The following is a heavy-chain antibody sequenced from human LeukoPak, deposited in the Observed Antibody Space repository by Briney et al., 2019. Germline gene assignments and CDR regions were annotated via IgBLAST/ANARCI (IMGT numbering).Heavy chain of an antibody. Sequence: GESLEISCKGSGYSFTSYWIGWVRQMPGKGLEWMGIIYPGDSDTRYSPSFQGQVTISADKSISTAYLQWSSLKASDTAMYYCARHRGIAAAGTGYFDYWGQGTLVTVSS. D-gene: IGHD6-13*01. J-gene: IGHJ4*02. CDR2: IYPGDSDT. V-gene: IGHV5-51*01. CDR1: GYSFTSYW. CDR3: ARHRGIAAAGTGYFDY.